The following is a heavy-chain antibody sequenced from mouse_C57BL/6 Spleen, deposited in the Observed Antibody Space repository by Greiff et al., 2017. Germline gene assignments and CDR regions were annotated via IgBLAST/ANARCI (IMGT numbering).Heavy chain of an antibody. Sequence: QVQLQQSGPELVKPGASVKISCKASGYAFSSSWMNWVKQRPGKGLEWIGRIYPGDGDTNYNGKFKGKATLTADKSSSTAYMQLSSLTSEGSAVYFCARSNDHYYGSSPMYFDVWGTGTTVTVSS. V-gene: IGHV1-82*01. D-gene: IGHD1-1*01. CDR2: IYPGDGDT. CDR3: ARSNDHYYGSSPMYFDV. J-gene: IGHJ1*03. CDR1: GYAFSSSW.